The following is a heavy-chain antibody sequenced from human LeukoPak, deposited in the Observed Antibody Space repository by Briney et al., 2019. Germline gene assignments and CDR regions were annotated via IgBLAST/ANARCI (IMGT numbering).Heavy chain of an antibody. CDR3: ARGPYSGSYYRWYFDL. CDR1: GFTFSSYS. V-gene: IGHV3-48*02. CDR2: ISSSSNTI. D-gene: IGHD1-26*01. Sequence: PGGSLRLSCAASGFTFSSYSMNWVRQAPGKGLEWVSYISSSSNTIHYADSVKGRFTISRDDAKSSLYLQMNSLRDEDTAVYYCARGPYSGSYYRWYFDLWGRGTLVTVSS. J-gene: IGHJ2*01.